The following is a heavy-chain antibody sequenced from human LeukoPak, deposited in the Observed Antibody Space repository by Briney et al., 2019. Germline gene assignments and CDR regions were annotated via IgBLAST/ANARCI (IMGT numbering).Heavy chain of an antibody. Sequence: PGGSLRLSCAASGFTFDDYAMHWVRQAPGKGLEWVSGISWNSGSIGYADSVKGRFTISRDNAKNSLYLQMNSLRAEDMALYYCARDRYSSSSGGYFDYWGQGTLVTVSS. V-gene: IGHV3-9*03. CDR3: ARDRYSSSSGGYFDY. CDR1: GFTFDDYA. D-gene: IGHD6-6*01. J-gene: IGHJ4*02. CDR2: ISWNSGSI.